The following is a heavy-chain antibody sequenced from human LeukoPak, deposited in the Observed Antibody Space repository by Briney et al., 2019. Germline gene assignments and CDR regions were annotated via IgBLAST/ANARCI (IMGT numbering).Heavy chain of an antibody. CDR1: GFTFSSYA. D-gene: IGHD3-10*01. V-gene: IGHV3-23*01. CDR3: AKTRFGESGFDY. CDR2: ISGSGGST. Sequence: GGSLRLSCAASGFTFSSYAMSWVRQAPGKGLEWVSAISGSGGSTYYADSVKGRFTTSRDNSKNTLYLQMNSLRAEDTAVYYCAKTRFGESGFDYWGQGTLVTVSS. J-gene: IGHJ4*02.